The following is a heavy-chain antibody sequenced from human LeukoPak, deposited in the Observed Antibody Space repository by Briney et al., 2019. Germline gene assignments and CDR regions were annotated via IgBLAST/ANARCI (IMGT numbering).Heavy chain of an antibody. Sequence: GGSLRLSCVGSGFIFSSYSVIWVRQAPGKGLEWIAYIGSSGSYIHYEDSVRGRFFISRDNAKRSVDLHMNNLRDEDTAVYYCARIQDSRVPLDYWGQGTQVAVSS. CDR2: IGSSGSYI. V-gene: IGHV3-21*05. CDR3: ARIQDSRVPLDY. CDR1: GFIFSSYS. J-gene: IGHJ4*02.